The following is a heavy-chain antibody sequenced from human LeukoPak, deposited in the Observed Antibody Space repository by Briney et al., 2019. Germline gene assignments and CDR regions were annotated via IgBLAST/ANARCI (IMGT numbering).Heavy chain of an antibody. V-gene: IGHV1-3*01. CDR1: GYTFTSYA. Sequence: GASVKVSCKASGYTFTSYAMHWVRQAPGQGLEWMGWINAGNGNTKYSQKFQGRVTITRDTSASTAYTELSSLRSEDTAVYYCARDLGESTFDYWGQGTLVTVSS. D-gene: IGHD3-16*01. CDR3: ARDLGESTFDY. CDR2: INAGNGNT. J-gene: IGHJ4*02.